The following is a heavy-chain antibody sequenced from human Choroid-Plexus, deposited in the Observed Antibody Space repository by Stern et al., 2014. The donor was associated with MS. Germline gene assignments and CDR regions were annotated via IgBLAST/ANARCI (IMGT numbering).Heavy chain of an antibody. V-gene: IGHV3-30*18. CDR2: VSYDGSNK. J-gene: IGHJ5*02. CDR3: AKDRQYLTYFFDH. D-gene: IGHD2/OR15-2a*01. Sequence: MQLVESGGGVVQPGRPLRLSCVASGFTFGSCAMHWVRQAPGKGLEWVAGVSYDGSNKYYAVSVKGRFTISRDNSQNTLYMQMSSLRPEDTAVYYCAKDRQYLTYFFDHWGQGSLVTVSS. CDR1: GFTFGSCA.